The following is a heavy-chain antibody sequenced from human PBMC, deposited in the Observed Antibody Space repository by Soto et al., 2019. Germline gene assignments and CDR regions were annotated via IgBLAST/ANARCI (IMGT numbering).Heavy chain of an antibody. D-gene: IGHD5-12*01. CDR1: GFTFSSYA. CDR3: ARPVWRDGYNWGYYDL. CDR2: ISYDGSNK. Sequence: QVQLVESGGGVVQPGRSLRLSCAASGFTFSSYALHRVRQAPGKGLEWVAVISYDGSNKYYADYVQGRFTISRDNSKNPLYLRMNSLGAEDTAVDYCARPVWRDGYNWGYYDLWGRGSLVTVSS. J-gene: IGHJ2*01. V-gene: IGHV3-30-3*01.